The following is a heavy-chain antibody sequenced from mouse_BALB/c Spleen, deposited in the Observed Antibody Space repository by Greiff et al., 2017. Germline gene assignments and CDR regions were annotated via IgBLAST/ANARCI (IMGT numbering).Heavy chain of an antibody. CDR1: GFSLTSYG. Sequence: VQLVESGPGLVAPSQSLSITCTVSGFSLTSYGVHWVRQPPGKGLEWLGVIWAGGSTNYNSALMSRLSISKDNSKSQVFLKMNSLQTDDTAVYYCARDGLFEDAMDYWGQGTSVTVSS. J-gene: IGHJ4*01. V-gene: IGHV2-9*02. CDR2: IWAGGST. CDR3: ARDGLFEDAMDY.